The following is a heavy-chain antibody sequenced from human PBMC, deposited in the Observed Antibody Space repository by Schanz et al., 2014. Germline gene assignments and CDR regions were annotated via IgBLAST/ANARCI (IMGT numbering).Heavy chain of an antibody. D-gene: IGHD1-26*01. CDR1: TFTFSSYW. CDR2: ITGSGGST. V-gene: IGHV3-23*01. CDR3: AKYGTGKGVSFEY. Sequence: EVQLLESGGALEQPGGSLRLSCAASTFTFSSYWMHWVRQAPGKGLEWVSTITGSGGSTFYGDSVKGRFTVSRDNSKNTVYLQMNSLTAEDTAVYYCAKYGTGKGVSFEYWGQGTLVTVSS. J-gene: IGHJ4*02.